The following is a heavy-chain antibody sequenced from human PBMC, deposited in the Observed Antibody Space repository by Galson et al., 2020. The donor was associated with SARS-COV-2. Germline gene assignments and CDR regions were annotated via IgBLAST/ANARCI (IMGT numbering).Heavy chain of an antibody. D-gene: IGHD6-13*01. CDR2: IYSGGST. V-gene: IGHV3-66*01. CDR1: GFTVSSNY. J-gene: IGHJ6*02. CDR3: ARDVAAAGQAYYYYGMDV. Sequence: ESLKISCAASGFTVSSNYMSWVRQAPGKGLEWVSVIYSGGSTYYADSVKGRFTISRDNSKNTLYLQMNSLRAEDTAVYYCARDVAAAGQAYYYYGMDVWGQGTLVTVSS.